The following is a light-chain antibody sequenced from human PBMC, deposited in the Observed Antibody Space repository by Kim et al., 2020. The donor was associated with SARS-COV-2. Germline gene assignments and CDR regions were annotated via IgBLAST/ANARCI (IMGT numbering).Light chain of an antibody. CDR3: QQLHTLPYT. CDR1: QDIKTY. V-gene: IGKV1-9*01. CDR2: TAS. J-gene: IGKJ2*01. Sequence: SASVGDRVIITCRAGQDIKTYLAWYQQKPGKAPKLLIHTASTLQSGVPSRFSGSGSGTDFTLTISGPQPEDSATYYCQQLHTLPYTFGQGTKLEI.